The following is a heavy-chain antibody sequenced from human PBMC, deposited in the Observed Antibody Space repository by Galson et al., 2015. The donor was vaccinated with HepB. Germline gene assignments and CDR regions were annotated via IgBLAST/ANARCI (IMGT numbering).Heavy chain of an antibody. V-gene: IGHV1-46*01. CDR2: INPSGTIA. CDR3: ARSHRAYGSGCYFDY. D-gene: IGHD3-10*01. J-gene: IGHJ4*02. Sequence: SVKVSCKASGFILSNYYIHWVRQAPGQGLEWMGIINPSGTIANYAHRFKGRVIMTRDTSTRTVYMQLSSVRSEDTALYFCARSHRAYGSGCYFDYWGQGTLVTVSS. CDR1: GFILSNYY.